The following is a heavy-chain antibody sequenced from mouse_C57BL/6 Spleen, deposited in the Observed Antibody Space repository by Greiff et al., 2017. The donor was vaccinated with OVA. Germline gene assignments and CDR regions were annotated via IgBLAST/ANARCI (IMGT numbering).Heavy chain of an antibody. D-gene: IGHD1-1*01. CDR2: IYPGDGDT. CDR1: GYAFSSSW. V-gene: IGHV1-82*01. Sequence: VQLQQSGPELVKPGASVKISCKASGYAFSSSWMNWVKQRPGKGLEWIGRIYPGDGDTNYNGKFKGKATLTADKSSSTAYMQLSSLTSEDSAVYFCARWHLTTVGAYWGKGTLVTVSA. CDR3: ARWHLTTVGAY. J-gene: IGHJ3*01.